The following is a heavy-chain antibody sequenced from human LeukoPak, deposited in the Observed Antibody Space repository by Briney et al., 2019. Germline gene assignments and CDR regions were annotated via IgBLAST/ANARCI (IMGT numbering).Heavy chain of an antibody. CDR2: MNPNSGNT. J-gene: IGHJ4*02. V-gene: IGHV1-8*01. D-gene: IGHD1-26*01. CDR3: ARGPKWTGSYYYFDY. Sequence: ASVKVSCKTSGYTFPSYDINWVRQATEQGLEWMGWMNPNSGNTGYTQKFQGRVTISRNTSITTAYMELSSLRSEDTGVYYCARGPKWTGSYYYFDYWGQGTLVTVSS. CDR1: GYTFPSYD.